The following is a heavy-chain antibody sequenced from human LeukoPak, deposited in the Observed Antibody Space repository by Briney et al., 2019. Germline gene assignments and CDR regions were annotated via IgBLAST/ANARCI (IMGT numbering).Heavy chain of an antibody. CDR2: IYHSGST. D-gene: IGHD3-22*01. V-gene: IGHV4-4*02. Sequence: SGTLSLTCAVSGGSISSSDWWSWVRQPPGKGLEWIGEIYHSGSTNYNPSLKSRVTISVDKSKNQFSLKLSSVTAADTAVYYRARDRRYSDSSGYIRGFDYWGQGTLVTVSS. CDR3: ARDRRYSDSSGYIRGFDY. J-gene: IGHJ4*02. CDR1: GGSISSSDW.